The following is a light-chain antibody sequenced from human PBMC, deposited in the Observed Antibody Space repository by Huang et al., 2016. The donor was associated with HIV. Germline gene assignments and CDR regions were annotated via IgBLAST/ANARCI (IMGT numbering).Light chain of an antibody. V-gene: IGKV4-1*01. CDR3: QQFYSTPIT. Sequence: DIVMTQSPDSLAVSLGERATINCKSSQSLLYRSNNKNYLAWDQQKPGQPPKLLIYWASTRESGVPDRVSGSGSGTDFTLTISSLQAEDVAVYHCQQFYSTPITFGQGTRLEIK. CDR2: WAS. J-gene: IGKJ5*01. CDR1: QSLLYRSNNKNY.